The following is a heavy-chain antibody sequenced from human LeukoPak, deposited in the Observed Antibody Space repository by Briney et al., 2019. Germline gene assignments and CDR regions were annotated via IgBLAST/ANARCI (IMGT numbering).Heavy chain of an antibody. CDR2: ISSSGISI. J-gene: IGHJ5*02. V-gene: IGHV3-11*04. CDR3: ARDHDYGDYDL. CDR1: GFTFEDYY. Sequence: GGSLRLSCAASGFTFEDYYMSWIRQAPGKGPEWVSYISSSGISIFYADSVKGRFTISRDNTKKLESLEMNSLRAEDTAVYYCARDHDYGDYDLWGQGTLVIVSS. D-gene: IGHD4-17*01.